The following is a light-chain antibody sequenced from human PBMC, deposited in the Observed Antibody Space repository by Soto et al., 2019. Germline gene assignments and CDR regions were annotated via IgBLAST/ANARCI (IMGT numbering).Light chain of an antibody. Sequence: DIQMTQSPSTLSASVGDRVTITCRASQSISSWLAGYQQKPGKVPNRLIYDASTLESAVPSRFSGSGSGTEFILTISSLQHDEYATKYYQQYNSYSPGTFGQGTKVEIK. J-gene: IGKJ1*01. CDR3: QQYNSYSPGT. CDR2: DAS. V-gene: IGKV1-5*01. CDR1: QSISSW.